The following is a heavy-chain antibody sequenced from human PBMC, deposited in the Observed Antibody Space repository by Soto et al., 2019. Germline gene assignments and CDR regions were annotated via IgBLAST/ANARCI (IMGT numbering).Heavy chain of an antibody. CDR3: ARGRASGSYYLLDY. CDR2: NNPNSGNI. D-gene: IGHD3-10*01. CDR1: GDTFTTYD. V-gene: IGHV1-8*01. Sequence: ASVKVSCKASGDTFTTYDINWVRQATGHGLEWMGWNNPNSGNIGYAQRFQGRVTMTRDTAIRTAYMEVSSLRSDDTAVYYCARGRASGSYYLLDYWGQGTLVTVSS. J-gene: IGHJ4*02.